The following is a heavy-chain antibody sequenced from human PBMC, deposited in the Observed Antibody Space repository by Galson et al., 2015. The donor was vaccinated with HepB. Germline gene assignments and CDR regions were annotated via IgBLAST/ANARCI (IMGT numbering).Heavy chain of an antibody. Sequence: SLRLSCAASGFTFSDYYMSWIRQAPGKGLEWISYISRSGSTIYYADSVKGRFTISRDNAKNSLYLQMNSLRAEDTAVYYCARGTIGTRTKYGDYPDYWGQGTLVTVSS. CDR2: ISRSGSTI. V-gene: IGHV3-11*01. D-gene: IGHD4-17*01. CDR1: GFTFSDYY. J-gene: IGHJ4*02. CDR3: ARGTIGTRTKYGDYPDY.